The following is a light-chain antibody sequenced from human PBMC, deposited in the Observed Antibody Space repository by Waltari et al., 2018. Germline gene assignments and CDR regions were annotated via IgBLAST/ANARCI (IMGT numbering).Light chain of an antibody. J-gene: IGKJ4*01. Sequence: DIQMTQSPPSVSASVGDRVTITCRASQGIRSWLSWYQQKPGKAPKLLIYAASNLQSGVPSRFSGSDSGTEFTLTISSLQPEDVATYYCQEANSFPLTFSGGTKVEI. CDR2: AAS. V-gene: IGKV1-12*01. CDR3: QEANSFPLT. CDR1: QGIRSW.